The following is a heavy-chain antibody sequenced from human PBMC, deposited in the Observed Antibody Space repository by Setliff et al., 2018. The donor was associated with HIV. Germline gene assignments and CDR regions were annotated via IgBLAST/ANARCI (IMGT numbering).Heavy chain of an antibody. CDR2: VYYSGTT. Sequence: SETLSLTCTVSGGSISNKTHYWGWIRQPPGKGLEWIGSVYYSGTTYYNPSLKSRVTISIDTSKNHFSLKVNSVTAADTAVYYCARTPRNYYDIRGYPSWGQGTLVTVSS. D-gene: IGHD3-22*01. CDR3: ARTPRNYYDIRGYPS. V-gene: IGHV4-39*02. J-gene: IGHJ4*02. CDR1: GGSISNKTHY.